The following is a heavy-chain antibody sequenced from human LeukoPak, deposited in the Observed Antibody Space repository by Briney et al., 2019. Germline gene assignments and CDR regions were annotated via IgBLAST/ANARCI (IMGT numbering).Heavy chain of an antibody. CDR2: IYTSGST. J-gene: IGHJ3*02. V-gene: IGHV4-61*02. CDR3: ARATYYYDSSGRTDAFDI. Sequence: PSETLSLTCTVSGGSISSGSYYWSWIRQPAGKGLEWIGRIYTSGSTNYNPSLKSLVTISVDTSKNQFSLKLSSVTAADTAVYYCARATYYYDSSGRTDAFDIWGQGTMVTVSS. CDR1: GGSISSGSYY. D-gene: IGHD3-22*01.